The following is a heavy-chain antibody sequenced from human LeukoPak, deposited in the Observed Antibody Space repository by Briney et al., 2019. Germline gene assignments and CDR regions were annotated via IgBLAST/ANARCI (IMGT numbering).Heavy chain of an antibody. D-gene: IGHD6-19*01. CDR3: AICKGSGWSGPCAFDI. CDR1: GCTFSSDS. CDR2: ISGSSSEI. Sequence: PGGSLRLSCAASGCTFSSDSMNWVRHAPGQGLERDSSISGSSSEIYYADSAKSRFTISRDNANNTLYLQKNSPITEDTAAYYCAICKGSGWSGPCAFDIWGQGTMVTVSS. V-gene: IGHV3-21*01. J-gene: IGHJ3*02.